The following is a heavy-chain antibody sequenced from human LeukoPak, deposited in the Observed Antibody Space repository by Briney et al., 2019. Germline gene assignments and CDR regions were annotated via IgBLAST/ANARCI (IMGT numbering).Heavy chain of an antibody. Sequence: GASVKVSCKASGYTFTSYGISWVRQAPGQGLEWMGGIIPIFGTANYAQKFQGRVTITADESTSTAYMELSSLRSEDTAVYYCARVGSPFYDSKGNFDYWGQGTLVTVSS. V-gene: IGHV1-69*13. CDR1: GYTFTSYG. D-gene: IGHD3-22*01. CDR2: IIPIFGTA. J-gene: IGHJ4*02. CDR3: ARVGSPFYDSKGNFDY.